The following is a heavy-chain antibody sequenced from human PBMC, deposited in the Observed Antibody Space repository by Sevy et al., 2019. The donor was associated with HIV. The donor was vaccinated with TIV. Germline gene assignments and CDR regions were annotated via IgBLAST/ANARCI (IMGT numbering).Heavy chain of an antibody. D-gene: IGHD3-10*01. CDR1: GFTLCRHA. J-gene: IGHJ3*02. V-gene: IGHV3-23*01. CDR2: ISGSGGST. CDR3: AKPFGELLIDDAFDI. Sequence: GSLRPFCAGLGFTLCRHAMGWVRQGSGEGAEWVSAISGSGGSTNYEDSVKGRFTISRDNSKNTLYLQMNSLRAEDTAVYYCAKPFGELLIDDAFDIWGQGTMVTVSS.